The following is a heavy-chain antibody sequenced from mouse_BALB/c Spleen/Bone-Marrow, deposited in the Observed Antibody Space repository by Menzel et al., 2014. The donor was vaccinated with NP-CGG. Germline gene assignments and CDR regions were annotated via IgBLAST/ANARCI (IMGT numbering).Heavy chain of an antibody. D-gene: IGHD2-13*01. J-gene: IGHJ3*01. CDR2: INTSNGGT. CDR3: TREGDSPFAY. Sequence: VQLQESGAELVKPGVSVKLSCKASGYTFTSYYMYWVKQRPGKALEWIGEINTSNGGTNSNEKFKSKATLTVDKSSSTAFMQLSSLTSEDSAVYCCTREGDSPFAYWGQGTLVTVSA. CDR1: GYTFTSYY. V-gene: IGHV1S81*02.